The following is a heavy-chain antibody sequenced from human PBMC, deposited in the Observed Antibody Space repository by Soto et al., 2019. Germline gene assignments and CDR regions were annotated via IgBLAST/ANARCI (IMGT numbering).Heavy chain of an antibody. D-gene: IGHD6-19*01. CDR1: GFTFSSYA. J-gene: IGHJ4*02. CDR2: ISYDGSNK. V-gene: IGHV3-30-3*01. Sequence: QVQLVESGGGVVQPGRSLRLSCAASGFTFSSYAMHWVRQAPGKGLEWVAVISYDGSNKYYADSVKGRFTISRDNSKNTLYLQMNSLRAEDTAVYYCARHSRIYSSGWYAHFDYWGQGTLVTVSS. CDR3: ARHSRIYSSGWYAHFDY.